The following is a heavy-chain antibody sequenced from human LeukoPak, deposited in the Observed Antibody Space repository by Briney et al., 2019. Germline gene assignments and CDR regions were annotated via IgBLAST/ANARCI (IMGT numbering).Heavy chain of an antibody. Sequence: PGRSLRLSCAASGFTFDDYAMHWVRQAPGKGLEWVSGISWNSGSIGYADSVKGRFTISRDNAKNSLHLQMNSLRAEDTALYYCAKDIVATIFYYGMDVWGQGTTVTVSS. CDR2: ISWNSGSI. CDR1: GFTFDDYA. V-gene: IGHV3-9*01. J-gene: IGHJ6*02. D-gene: IGHD5-12*01. CDR3: AKDIVATIFYYGMDV.